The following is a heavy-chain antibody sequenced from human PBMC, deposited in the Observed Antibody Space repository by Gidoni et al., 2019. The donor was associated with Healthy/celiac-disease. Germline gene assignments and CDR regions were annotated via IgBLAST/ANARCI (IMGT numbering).Heavy chain of an antibody. V-gene: IGHV3-53*01. CDR3: AIITHSAIGY. J-gene: IGHJ4*02. CDR2: IYSGGST. D-gene: IGHD1-26*01. CDR1: GSTVSSNY. Sequence: EVQLVASGGGLVQPGGPLRLSCAASGSTVSSNYMSWVRQAPGKGQEWGSVIYSGGSTYYADSVKGRFTISRDNSKNTLYLQMSSLRAEDTAVYYCAIITHSAIGYWGQGTLVTVSS.